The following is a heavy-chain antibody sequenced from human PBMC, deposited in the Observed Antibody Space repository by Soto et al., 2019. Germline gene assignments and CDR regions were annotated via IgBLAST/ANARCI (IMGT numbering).Heavy chain of an antibody. J-gene: IGHJ4*02. CDR3: AGRGSETSKALLG. Sequence: QVHLVQSGAEVRKPGASVKVSCKASGYSFLYYAITWVRQAPGQGLEWMGWISPYNENAKYAQRFQGRVTLPTDTSTSTAFLELKSLTSDDTALYFCAGRGSETSKALLGWGQGTLVTVSS. CDR1: GYSFLYYA. V-gene: IGHV1-18*01. D-gene: IGHD6-19*01. CDR2: ISPYNENA.